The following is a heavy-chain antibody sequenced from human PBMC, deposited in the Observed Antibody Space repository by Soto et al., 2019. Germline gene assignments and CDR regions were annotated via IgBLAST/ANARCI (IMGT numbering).Heavy chain of an antibody. CDR1: GGTFSSYA. D-gene: IGHD2-2*01. CDR3: ARAGIVVVPAAIHNYYYYGMDV. J-gene: IGHJ6*02. CDR2: IIPIFGTA. V-gene: IGHV1-69*01. Sequence: QVQLVQSGAEVKKPGSSVKVSCKASGGTFSSYAISWVRQAPGQGLEWMGGIIPIFGTANYAQKFQGRVTITADESTSTAYMELRSLRSEDTAVYYCARAGIVVVPAAIHNYYYYGMDVWGQGTTVTVSS.